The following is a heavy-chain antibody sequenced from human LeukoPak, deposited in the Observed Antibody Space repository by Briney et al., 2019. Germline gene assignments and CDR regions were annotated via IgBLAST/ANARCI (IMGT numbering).Heavy chain of an antibody. V-gene: IGHV3-21*01. J-gene: IGHJ4*02. D-gene: IGHD3-10*01. Sequence: GGSLRLSCAASGFTFSSYSMNWVRQAPGKGLEWVSSISGSSSYIYYADSVKGRFTISRDNAKNSLYLQMNSLRAEDTAVYYCARPNFDHYYYGSGSYHLIWGQGTLVTVSS. CDR3: ARPNFDHYYYGSGSYHLI. CDR2: ISGSSSYI. CDR1: GFTFSSYS.